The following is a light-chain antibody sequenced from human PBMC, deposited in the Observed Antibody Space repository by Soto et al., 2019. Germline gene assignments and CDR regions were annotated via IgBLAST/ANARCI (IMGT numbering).Light chain of an antibody. J-gene: IGKJ3*01. V-gene: IGKV1-12*01. CDR2: SSS. CDR3: QQANSFPLT. CDR1: QGISTW. Sequence: DIQMTQSPSFVSASVGDRVTIACRASQGISTWVVWYQQKPGAAPKLLIHSSSNLQSGVPSRFSGSGSGTDFTLTLSSLQPEDFATYYCQQANSFPLTLGPGTKVHIK.